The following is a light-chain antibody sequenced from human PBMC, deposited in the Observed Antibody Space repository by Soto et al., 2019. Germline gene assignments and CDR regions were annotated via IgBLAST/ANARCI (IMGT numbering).Light chain of an antibody. CDR3: QQSYSTPPWT. Sequence: DIQMTQSPSSLSASVGDRVTITCRVSQSIVTYLNWYLQKPGKAPKLLIYAASNLQGGVPSRFSGSGSGTDFTLTISSLQPEDFATYFCQQSYSTPPWTFGQGTKVDIK. V-gene: IGKV1-39*01. CDR1: QSIVTY. J-gene: IGKJ1*01. CDR2: AAS.